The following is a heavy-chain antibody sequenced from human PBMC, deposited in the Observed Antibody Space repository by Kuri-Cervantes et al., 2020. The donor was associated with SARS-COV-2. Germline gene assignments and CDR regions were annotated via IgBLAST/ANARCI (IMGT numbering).Heavy chain of an antibody. D-gene: IGHD3-10*02. J-gene: IGHJ4*02. CDR3: ARTYGRGVIIGLVDY. CDR1: GYTFTSYA. CDR2: INAGNGNT. Sequence: ASVKVSCKASGYTFTSYAMHWVRQAPGQRLEWMGWINAGNGNTKYSQKFQGRVTITRDTSASTAYMELSSLRSEDTAVYYCARTYGRGVIIGLVDYWGQGTLVTVSS. V-gene: IGHV1-3*01.